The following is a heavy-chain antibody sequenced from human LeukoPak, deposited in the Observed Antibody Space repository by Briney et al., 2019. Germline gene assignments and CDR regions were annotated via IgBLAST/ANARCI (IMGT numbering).Heavy chain of an antibody. D-gene: IGHD6-19*01. V-gene: IGHV4-4*02. J-gene: IGHJ6*04. CDR3: ARMYSSAYYGMDV. Sequence: SETLSLTCAVSGGSISSSNWWSWVRQPPGKGLEWIGEIYHSGSTNYNPSLKSRVTISVDKSKNQFSLKLSSVTAADTAVYYCARMYSSAYYGMDVWGEGTTVTVSS. CDR2: IYHSGST. CDR1: GGSISSSNW.